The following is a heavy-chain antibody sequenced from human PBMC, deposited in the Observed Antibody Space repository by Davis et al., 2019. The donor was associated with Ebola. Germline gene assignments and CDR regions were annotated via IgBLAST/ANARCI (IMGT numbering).Heavy chain of an antibody. J-gene: IGHJ6*02. D-gene: IGHD3-3*01. CDR3: ARGRGYDIWRGPAYGMDV. V-gene: IGHV4-30-4*01. CDR1: GGSISSGTYY. Sequence: LRLSCTVSGGSISSGTYYWSWIRQPPGQGLEWIGYIHYSGSTSQDPSLKSRVTISVDTSKNQFSLKLSYVTAADTAVYYCARGRGYDIWRGPAYGMDVWGQGTTVTVSS. CDR2: IHYSGST.